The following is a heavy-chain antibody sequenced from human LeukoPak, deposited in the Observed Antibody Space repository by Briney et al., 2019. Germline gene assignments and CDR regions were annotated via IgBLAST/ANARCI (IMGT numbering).Heavy chain of an antibody. CDR1: GFTFSSYW. CDR2: INSDGSST. V-gene: IGHV3-74*01. J-gene: IGHJ6*02. CDR3: ASPRPGYCSGGSCYYYGMDV. D-gene: IGHD2-15*01. Sequence: PGGSLRLSWAASGFTFSSYWMHWVRHAPGKGLVWVSRINSDGSSTSYADSVKGRFTISRDNAKNTLYLQMNSLRAEDTAVYYCASPRPGYCSGGSCYYYGMDVWGQGTTVTVSS.